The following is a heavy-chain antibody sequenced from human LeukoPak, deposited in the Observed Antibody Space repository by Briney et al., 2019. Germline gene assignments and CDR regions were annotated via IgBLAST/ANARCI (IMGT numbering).Heavy chain of an antibody. CDR1: GGTFSSYA. Sequence: SVKVSCKASGGTFSSYAISWVRQAPGQGLEWMGGIIPIFGTANYAQKFQGRVTITADESTSTAYMELSSLRSEDTAVYYCARALVGADHDAFDIWGQGTMVTVSS. CDR3: ARALVGADHDAFDI. CDR2: IIPIFGTA. V-gene: IGHV1-69*13. J-gene: IGHJ3*02. D-gene: IGHD1-26*01.